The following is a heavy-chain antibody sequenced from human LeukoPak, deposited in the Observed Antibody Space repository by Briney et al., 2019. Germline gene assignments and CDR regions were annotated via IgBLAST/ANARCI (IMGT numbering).Heavy chain of an antibody. CDR2: ISTSSSYI. CDR1: GFTFSSYS. V-gene: IGHV3-21*01. D-gene: IGHD3-16*02. Sequence: GGSLRLSCAASGFTFSSYSMNWVRQAPGKGLEWVSSISTSSSYIHYADSVKGRFTISRDNAKNSLYLQMNSLRAEDTAVYYCARGSFLITFGGFIGWGQGTLVTVSS. CDR3: ARGSFLITFGGFIG. J-gene: IGHJ4*02.